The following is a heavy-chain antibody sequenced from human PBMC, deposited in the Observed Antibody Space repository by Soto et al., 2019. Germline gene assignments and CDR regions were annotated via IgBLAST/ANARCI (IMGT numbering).Heavy chain of an antibody. Sequence: ASVKVSCKASGYTFTGYYMHWVRQAPGQGLEWMGWINPNSGGTNYAQKFQGRVTMTRDTPISTAYMELSRLRSDDTAVYYCARGLAPLLRFLEWLTIDYWGQGTLVTVS. D-gene: IGHD3-3*01. CDR1: GYTFTGYY. J-gene: IGHJ4*02. CDR3: ARGLAPLLRFLEWLTIDY. CDR2: INPNSGGT. V-gene: IGHV1-2*02.